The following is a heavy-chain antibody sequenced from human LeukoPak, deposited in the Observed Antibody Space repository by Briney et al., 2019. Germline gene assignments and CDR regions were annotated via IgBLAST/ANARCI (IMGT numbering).Heavy chain of an antibody. D-gene: IGHD5-18*01. CDR1: AGTFSSYT. CDR2: VIPILGIA. CDR3: ASRGYSYGTNWFDP. Sequence: SVKVSCKASAGTFSSYTISWVRQAPGQGLEWMGRVIPILGIANYAQKFQGRVTITADKSTSTAYMELSSLRSEDTAVYYCASRGYSYGTNWFDPWGQGTLVTVSS. J-gene: IGHJ5*02. V-gene: IGHV1-69*02.